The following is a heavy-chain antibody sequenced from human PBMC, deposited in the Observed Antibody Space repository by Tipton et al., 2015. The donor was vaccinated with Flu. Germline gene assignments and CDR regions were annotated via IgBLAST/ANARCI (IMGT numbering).Heavy chain of an antibody. CDR2: IYYSGST. D-gene: IGHD3/OR15-3a*01. CDR1: GGSISSYY. CDR3: ARGPQDWLSSWCDP. V-gene: IGHV4-59*01. Sequence: TLSLTCTVSGGSISSYYWSWIRQPPGKGLEWIGYIYYSGSTNYNPSLKSRVTISVDTPKNQFSLKLSSVTAADTAVYYCARGPQDWLSSWCDPWGQGSLVTVSS. J-gene: IGHJ5*02.